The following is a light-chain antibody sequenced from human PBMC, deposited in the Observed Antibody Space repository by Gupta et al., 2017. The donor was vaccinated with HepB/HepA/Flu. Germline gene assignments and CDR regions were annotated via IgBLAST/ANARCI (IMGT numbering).Light chain of an antibody. Sequence: EIVLTQSPDTLSLSPGERVTLSCRASQSVSSTHLAWYQQKPGQAPRLLIYGASSRATGIPDRFSGSGSGTDFTLTISRLEPEDFAVYYCQQDDRSTVTFGGGTKVEIK. J-gene: IGKJ4*01. CDR1: QSVSSTH. CDR3: QQDDRSTVT. CDR2: GAS. V-gene: IGKV3-20*01.